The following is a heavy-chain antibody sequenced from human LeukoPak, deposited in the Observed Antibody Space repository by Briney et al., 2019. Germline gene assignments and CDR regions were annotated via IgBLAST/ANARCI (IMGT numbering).Heavy chain of an antibody. CDR2: IRSKAYGGTA. CDR1: GFTFGDYG. V-gene: IGHV3-49*04. CDR3: TRGWSNGWYY. J-gene: IGHJ4*02. Sequence: GGSLRLSCTGSGFTFGDYGMTWVRQTPGKGLEWVGFIRSKAYGGTAEYAASVKGRFTISRDDSKSIAYLRMDSLKTEDTAVYYCTRGWSNGWYYWGQGTLVTVSS. D-gene: IGHD6-19*01.